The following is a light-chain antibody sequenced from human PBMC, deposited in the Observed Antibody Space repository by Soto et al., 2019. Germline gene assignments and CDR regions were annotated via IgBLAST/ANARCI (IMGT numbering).Light chain of an antibody. CDR3: GTWDSSLSAGV. V-gene: IGLV1-51*02. CDR1: SSNIGNNY. J-gene: IGLJ2*01. CDR2: ENN. Sequence: QSVLTQPPSVSAAPGQTVTISCSGSSSNIGNNYVSWYQQFPGTAPKLLIYENNKRPSGIPDRVSGSKSGTSATLGITGLQTGDEADYYCGTWDSSLSAGVFGGGTKLTVL.